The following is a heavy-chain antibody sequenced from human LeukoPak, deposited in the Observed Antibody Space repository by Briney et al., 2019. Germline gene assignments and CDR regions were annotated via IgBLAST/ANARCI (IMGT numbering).Heavy chain of an antibody. CDR1: GGSISSYY. CDR3: ARAPSYYYYGMDV. V-gene: IGHV4-59*01. J-gene: IGHJ6*02. CDR2: IYYSGST. Sequence: SETLSLTCTVSGGSISSYYWSWIRQPPGKGLEWIGYIYYSGSTNYNPSLKSRVTISVDTSKNQFSLKLSSVTAADTAVYYCARAPSYYYYGMDVWGQGTTVTVSS.